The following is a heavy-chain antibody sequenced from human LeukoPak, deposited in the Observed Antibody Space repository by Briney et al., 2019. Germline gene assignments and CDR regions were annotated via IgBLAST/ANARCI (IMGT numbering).Heavy chain of an antibody. CDR2: IYTGGST. D-gene: IGHD2-21*02. CDR1: GFSVSSNY. CDR3: ARSPYCGGDCYWYFDL. J-gene: IGHJ2*01. V-gene: IGHV3-66*01. Sequence: GGSLRLSCAASGFSVSSNYMSWVRQAPGKGLEWVSVIYTGGSTHYADSVKGRFTISRDNSKNTLYFQMNNLRAEDTAVYYCARSPYCGGDCYWYFDLWGRGTLVIVFS.